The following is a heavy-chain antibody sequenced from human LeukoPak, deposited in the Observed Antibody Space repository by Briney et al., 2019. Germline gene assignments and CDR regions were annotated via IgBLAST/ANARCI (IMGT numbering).Heavy chain of an antibody. CDR3: ARALYTSRSYLATFSPTNFDY. CDR1: GYTFTNYY. J-gene: IGHJ4*02. V-gene: IGHV1-2*02. Sequence: ASVKVSCKASGYTFTNYYMHWVRQAPGQGLEWMGWINPNTGGTNYAQKFQGRVTMTRDTSISTPYMELSWLRSDDTAVYYCARALYTSRSYLATFSPTNFDYWGQGTLVTVSS. D-gene: IGHD6-13*01. CDR2: INPNTGGT.